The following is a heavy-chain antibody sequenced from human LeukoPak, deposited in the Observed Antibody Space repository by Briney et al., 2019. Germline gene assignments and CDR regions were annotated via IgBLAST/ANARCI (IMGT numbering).Heavy chain of an antibody. D-gene: IGHD3-10*01. CDR3: AANSADYNTLGSSYKD. CDR1: SASITSSPYF. J-gene: IGHJ4*02. CDR2: ISYSGTT. V-gene: IGHV4-39*01. Sequence: SGTLSLTCTVSSASITSSPYFWGWIRQSPGKGPEWIGSISYSGTTYYNPSLKSRLTISVDTSKNQFSLKLNSVPAADTAVFYCAANSADYNTLGSSYKDWGQGTLVTVSS.